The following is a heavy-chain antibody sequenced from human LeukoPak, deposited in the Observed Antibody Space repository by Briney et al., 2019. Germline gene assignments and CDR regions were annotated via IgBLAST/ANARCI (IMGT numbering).Heavy chain of an antibody. V-gene: IGHV1-2*02. Sequence: ASVKVSCKASGYTFSDYCIHWVRQAPGQGLEWMGYINPKSGFTLYAPKFQGRVTLTRDPSITTASLNLSRLTSHDTAIYYSARDNKREQWLASGADYWGQGSLVTVSS. J-gene: IGHJ4*02. D-gene: IGHD6-19*01. CDR3: ARDNKREQWLASGADY. CDR1: GYTFSDYC. CDR2: INPKSGFT.